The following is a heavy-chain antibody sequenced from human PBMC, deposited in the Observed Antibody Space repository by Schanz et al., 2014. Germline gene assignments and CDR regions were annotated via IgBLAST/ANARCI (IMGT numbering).Heavy chain of an antibody. V-gene: IGHV4-31*03. Sequence: QVQLQESGPGLVKPSETLILTCNVSAGSINSGPYSWSWVRQHPGKGLEWIGGIHHIGSTYHNPSLRSRLTMSLDTSRNHFSLRLTSVSAADTAVYYCARARGYNYGLFDYWGQGTLLTVSS. CDR1: AGSINSGPYS. CDR2: IHHIGST. CDR3: ARARGYNYGLFDY. J-gene: IGHJ4*02. D-gene: IGHD5-18*01.